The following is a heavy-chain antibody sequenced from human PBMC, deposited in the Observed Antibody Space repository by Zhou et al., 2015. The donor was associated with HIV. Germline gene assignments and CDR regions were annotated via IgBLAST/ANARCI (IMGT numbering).Heavy chain of an antibody. CDR3: ARDFGGGFGELDNWFDP. D-gene: IGHD3-10*01. CDR2: INPSGGST. CDR1: GYTFIMYY. J-gene: IGHJ5*02. Sequence: QVQLVQSGAEVKNPGASVKVSCKASGYTFIMYYIHWVRQAPGQGLEWMGIINPSGGSTSYAQKFQGRVTMTSDTSTSTVYMELSSLRSEDTAVYYCARDFGGGFGELDNWFDPWGQGTLVTVSS. V-gene: IGHV1-46*01.